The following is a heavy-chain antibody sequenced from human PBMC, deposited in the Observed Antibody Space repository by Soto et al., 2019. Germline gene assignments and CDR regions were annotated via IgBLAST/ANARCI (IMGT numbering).Heavy chain of an antibody. CDR2: IGSGGDT. J-gene: IGHJ6*02. Sequence: EVQLVESGGGLVQPGGSLRLSCAASGFTLSSYDIHWVRQATGEGLAWVSGIGSGGDTHYADSVKGRFIISREDGKNSLYLQMNNLRVGETAVYYCTRKTPPTGMEVWGQGATVPVSS. CDR3: TRKTPPTGMEV. CDR1: GFTLSSYD. V-gene: IGHV3-13*01. D-gene: IGHD3-9*01.